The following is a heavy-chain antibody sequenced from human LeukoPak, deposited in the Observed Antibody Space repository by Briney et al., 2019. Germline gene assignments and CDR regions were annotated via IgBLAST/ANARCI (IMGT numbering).Heavy chain of an antibody. V-gene: IGHV4-39*07. J-gene: IGHJ5*02. CDR3: ARGVLGCSTSCSSYFDP. D-gene: IGHD2-2*01. CDR1: GGSISSSSYY. Sequence: SETLSLTCTVSGGSISSSSYYWGWIRQPPGKGLEWIGSIYYSGSTYYNPSLKSRVTISVDRSKNQFSLKLSSVTAADTAVYYCARGVLGCSTSCSSYFDPWGQGTLVTVSS. CDR2: IYYSGST.